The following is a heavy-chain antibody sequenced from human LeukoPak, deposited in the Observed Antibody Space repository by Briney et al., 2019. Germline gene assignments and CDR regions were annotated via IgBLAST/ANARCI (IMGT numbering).Heavy chain of an antibody. D-gene: IGHD2-2*01. V-gene: IGHV3-21*01. CDR2: ISSRRSYI. CDR3: ARDKYQLLSAEFDY. Sequence: PGGSLRLSCAASGFTFSSYSMNWVRQAPGKGLEGVSSISSRRSYIYYADSVKGRFTISRDNAKNSLYPQMNSLRAEDTAVYYCARDKYQLLSAEFDYWGQGTLVTVSS. J-gene: IGHJ4*02. CDR1: GFTFSSYS.